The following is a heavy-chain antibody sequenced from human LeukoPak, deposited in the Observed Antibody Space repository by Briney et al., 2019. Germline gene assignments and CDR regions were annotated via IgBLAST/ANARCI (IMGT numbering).Heavy chain of an antibody. J-gene: IGHJ3*02. D-gene: IGHD1-26*01. V-gene: IGHV1-69*13. Sequence: SVKVSCKASGGTFSSYAISWVRQAPGQGLEWMGGIIPIFGTANYAQKFQGRVTITADESTSTAYMELSRLRSDDTAVYYCASPGSSGSSHAFDIWGQGTMVTVSS. CDR2: IIPIFGTA. CDR3: ASPGSSGSSHAFDI. CDR1: GGTFSSYA.